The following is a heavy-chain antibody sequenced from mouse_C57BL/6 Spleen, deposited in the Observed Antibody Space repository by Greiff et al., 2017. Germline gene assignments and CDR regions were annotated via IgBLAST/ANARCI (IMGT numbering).Heavy chain of an antibody. J-gene: IGHJ2*01. V-gene: IGHV1-80*01. D-gene: IGHD2-3*01. CDR1: GYAFSSYW. CDR3: APGIYDGYSYYFDY. Sequence: VQRVESGAELVKPGASVTISCKASGYAFSSYWMNWVKQRPGKGLEWIGQIYPGDGDTNYNGKFKGKATLTADKSSSTAYMQLSSLTSEDSAVYFCAPGIYDGYSYYFDYWGQGTTLTVSS. CDR2: IYPGDGDT.